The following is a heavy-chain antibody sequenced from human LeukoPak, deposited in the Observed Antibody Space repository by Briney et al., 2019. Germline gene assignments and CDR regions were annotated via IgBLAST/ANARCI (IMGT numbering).Heavy chain of an antibody. CDR2: INKDGSST. CDR1: GFTFSSYW. V-gene: IGHV3-74*01. D-gene: IGHD4-17*01. Sequence: GGSLRLSCAASGFTFSSYWMHWVRQAPGKGLVWASHINKDGSSTSYADSVKGRFTISRDNAKNTLYLQMSSLRAEDTTLYYCARPLYGDFAKYFQRWGQGTLVTVS. J-gene: IGHJ1*01. CDR3: ARPLYGDFAKYFQR.